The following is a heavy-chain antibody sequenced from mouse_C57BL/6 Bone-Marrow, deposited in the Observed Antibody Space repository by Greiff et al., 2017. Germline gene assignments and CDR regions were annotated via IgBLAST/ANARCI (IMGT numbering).Heavy chain of an antibody. Sequence: EVKLMESGGDLVKPGGSLKLSCAASGFTFSSYGMSWVRQTPDKRLEWVATISSGGSYTYYPDSVKGRFTISRDNAKKTLYLQMSSLKSEDTAMYYCARRELYFDYWGQGTTLTVSS. CDR3: ARRELYFDY. V-gene: IGHV5-6*02. D-gene: IGHD1-3*01. CDR1: GFTFSSYG. J-gene: IGHJ2*01. CDR2: ISSGGSYT.